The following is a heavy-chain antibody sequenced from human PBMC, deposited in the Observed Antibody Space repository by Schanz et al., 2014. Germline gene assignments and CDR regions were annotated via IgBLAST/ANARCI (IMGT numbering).Heavy chain of an antibody. J-gene: IGHJ3*01. CDR2: IAGDGGGP. CDR1: GFTFSAYG. V-gene: IGHV3-23*04. D-gene: IGHD5-12*01. Sequence: VQLVESGGGVVQPGRSLRLSCAASGFTFSAYGMSWVRQAPGKGLEWVSVIAGDGGGPNYVDSVKGRFTISRDNSKNTVHLQMNSLRAEDTAVYFCARDGGRDGYNLAFDVWGQGTLVTVSS. CDR3: ARDGGRDGYNLAFDV.